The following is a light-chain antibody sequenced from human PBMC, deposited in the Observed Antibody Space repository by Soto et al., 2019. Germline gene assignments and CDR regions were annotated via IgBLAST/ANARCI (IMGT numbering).Light chain of an antibody. CDR3: CSYAGSSTLV. J-gene: IGLJ2*01. CDR1: SSDVGSYNL. V-gene: IGLV2-23*01. Sequence: QSALTQPASVSGSPGQSITISCTGTSSDVGSYNLVSWYQQYPGKAPKLMIYEGNNRPSGVSNRFSGSKSGNTASLTISGLQAEDEADYYCCSYAGSSTLVFGGGTKLTVL. CDR2: EGN.